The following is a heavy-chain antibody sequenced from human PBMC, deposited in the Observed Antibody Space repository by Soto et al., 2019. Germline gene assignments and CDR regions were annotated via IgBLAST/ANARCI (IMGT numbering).Heavy chain of an antibody. D-gene: IGHD6-19*01. CDR3: AKDFHPWLGWYFDY. V-gene: IGHV3-23*01. J-gene: IGHJ4*02. Sequence: EVQVLEPGGGLVQPGGSLRLSCAASGFTFSSYAMSWVRQAPGKGLEWVSAISGSGGSTYYADSVKGRFTISRDNSKNTLYLQMNSLRAEDTAVYYCAKDFHPWLGWYFDYWGQGTLVTVSS. CDR1: GFTFSSYA. CDR2: ISGSGGST.